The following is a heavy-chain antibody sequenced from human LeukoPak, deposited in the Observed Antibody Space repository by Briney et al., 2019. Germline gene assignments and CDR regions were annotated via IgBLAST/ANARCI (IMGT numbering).Heavy chain of an antibody. V-gene: IGHV3-23*01. CDR2: ISGSGVST. J-gene: IGHJ4*02. CDR3: AKDERNWNYNLASQTYD. Sequence: GGSLRLSCAASGFTFSNYAMSWVRQAPGKGLEWVSAISGSGVSTYYADSVKGRFTVSRDNSKNTLYLQMSSLRAEDTAVYYCAKDERNWNYNLASQTYDWGQGTLVTVSS. D-gene: IGHD1-7*01. CDR1: GFTFSNYA.